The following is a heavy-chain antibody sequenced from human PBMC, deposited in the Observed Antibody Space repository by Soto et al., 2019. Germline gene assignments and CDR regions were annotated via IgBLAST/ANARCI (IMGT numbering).Heavy chain of an antibody. V-gene: IGHV1-18*01. CDR1: GYTFTSYG. Sequence: QIYLVQSGAEVKKPASSAKVSSKASGYTFTSYGIIWVRQAPGQGLEWMGWINTKNGNTHYPQKLQGRVTMTTDTSTSMAYLEVRSLRTRHTAAYLGARDQAPYSNGWYYWGQGTLVTVSS. CDR3: ARDQAPYSNGWYY. CDR2: INTKNGNT. D-gene: IGHD6-19*01. J-gene: IGHJ4*02.